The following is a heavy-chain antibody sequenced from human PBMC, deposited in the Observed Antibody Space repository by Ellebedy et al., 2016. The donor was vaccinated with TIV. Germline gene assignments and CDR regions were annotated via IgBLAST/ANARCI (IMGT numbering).Heavy chain of an antibody. Sequence: GGSLRLXXAASGFTFNNYAMSWVRQAPGKGLEWVSTISGRGGTPYSADSVKGRFTISRDNSKNTLYLQMNSLRAEDTAVYYCAKDRGYSSSWYMGDDAFDIWGQGTMVTVSS. CDR2: ISGRGGTP. J-gene: IGHJ3*02. D-gene: IGHD6-13*01. V-gene: IGHV3-23*01. CDR3: AKDRGYSSSWYMGDDAFDI. CDR1: GFTFNNYA.